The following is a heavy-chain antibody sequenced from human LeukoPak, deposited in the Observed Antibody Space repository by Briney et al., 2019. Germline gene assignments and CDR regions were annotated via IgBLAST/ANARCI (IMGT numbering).Heavy chain of an antibody. V-gene: IGHV3-11*01. D-gene: IGHD3/OR15-3a*01. Sequence: GGSLRLSCAASGFTFSDYYMSWIRQAPGKGLEWVSYISSSGSTIYYADPVKGRFTISRDNAKNSLYLQMNSLRAEDTAVYYCAKVWTAYSDDYFDYWGQGTLVTVSS. CDR1: GFTFSDYY. CDR3: AKVWTAYSDDYFDY. J-gene: IGHJ4*02. CDR2: ISSSGSTI.